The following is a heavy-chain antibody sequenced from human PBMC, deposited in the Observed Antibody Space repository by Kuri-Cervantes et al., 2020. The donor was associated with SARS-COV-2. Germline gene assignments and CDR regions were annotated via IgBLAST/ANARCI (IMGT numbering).Heavy chain of an antibody. D-gene: IGHD6-25*01. CDR2: IYYSGST. V-gene: IGHV4-39*01. J-gene: IGHJ4*02. CDR1: GGSISSGGYY. Sequence: SETLSLTCTVSGGSISSGGYYWSWIRQPPGKGLEWIGSIYYSGSTYYNPSLKSRVTISVDTSKNQFSLNLSSVTAADTAVYYCARRPYTSAFDYWGQATLVTVSS. CDR3: ARRPYTSAFDY.